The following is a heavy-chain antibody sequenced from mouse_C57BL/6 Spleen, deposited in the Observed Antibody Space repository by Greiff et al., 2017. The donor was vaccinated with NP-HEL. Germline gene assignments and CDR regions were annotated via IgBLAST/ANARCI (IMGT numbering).Heavy chain of an antibody. CDR1: GYTFTDYE. J-gene: IGHJ1*03. CDR2: IDPETGGT. Sequence: VQLQQSGAELVRPGASVTLSCKASGYTFTDYEMHWVKQTPVHGLEWIGAIDPETGGTANNQKFKGKAILTADKSSSTAYMELRSLTSEDSAVYYCTRDYYGSSYGYFDVWGTWTTVTVSS. CDR3: TRDYYGSSYGYFDV. V-gene: IGHV1-15*01. D-gene: IGHD1-1*01.